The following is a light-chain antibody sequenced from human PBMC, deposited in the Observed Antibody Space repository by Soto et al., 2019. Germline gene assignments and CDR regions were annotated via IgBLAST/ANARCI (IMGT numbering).Light chain of an antibody. V-gene: IGKV1-27*01. CDR1: QDIRNF. J-gene: IGKJ3*01. Sequence: DIQMTQSPTSLSASVGDRVTITCRASQDIRNFVAWYQQKPGKAPKLLIYAASTLQSGVPSRFSVSGSGTDFTLTINSLQPEDVATYFCQEYSSVPVFGPGTKVEIK. CDR3: QEYSSVPV. CDR2: AAS.